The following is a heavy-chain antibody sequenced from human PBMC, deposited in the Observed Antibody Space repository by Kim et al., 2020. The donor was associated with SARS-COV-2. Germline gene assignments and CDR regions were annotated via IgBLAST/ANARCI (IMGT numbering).Heavy chain of an antibody. CDR3: ARASRRGGYFDL. V-gene: IGHV3-48*03. CDR2: ISSSGSTI. CDR1: GFTFSSYE. Sequence: GGSLRLSCAASGFTFSSYEMNWVRQAPGKGLEWVSYISSSGSTIYYADSVKGRFTISRDNAKNSLYLQMNSLRAEDTAVYYCARASRRGGYFDLWGRGTLVTVSS. J-gene: IGHJ2*01.